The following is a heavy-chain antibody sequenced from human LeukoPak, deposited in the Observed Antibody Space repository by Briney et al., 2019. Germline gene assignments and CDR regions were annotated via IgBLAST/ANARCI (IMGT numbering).Heavy chain of an antibody. D-gene: IGHD3-22*01. Sequence: GESLKISRKGSGYSFTNYWIGGGRPMPGEGVGWVGTIYPVDSVTRYSTSFEGQVTTSADQPISTAYLQWSSLKASDTAMYYCARLGLEAYDSSGYYYFDYWGQGALVTVSS. CDR3: ARLGLEAYDSSGYYYFDY. CDR1: GYSFTNYW. J-gene: IGHJ4*02. CDR2: IYPVDSVT. V-gene: IGHV5-51*01.